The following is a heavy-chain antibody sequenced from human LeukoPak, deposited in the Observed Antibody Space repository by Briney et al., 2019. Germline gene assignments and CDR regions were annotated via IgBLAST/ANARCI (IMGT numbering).Heavy chain of an antibody. V-gene: IGHV3-23*01. J-gene: IGHJ4*01. CDR1: GFTFSSYA. D-gene: IGHD3-10*01. CDR3: AKVTDARAKYGSVSH. CDR2: ITDSGVST. Sequence: GRSLRLSCAASGFTFSSYAMSWVRQAPGKGLEWVSSITDSGVSTFYTDSVSGRFTISRDNSKNTLYLQMKNLRAADTATYYCAKVTDARAKYGSVSHWGQGTLVAVSS.